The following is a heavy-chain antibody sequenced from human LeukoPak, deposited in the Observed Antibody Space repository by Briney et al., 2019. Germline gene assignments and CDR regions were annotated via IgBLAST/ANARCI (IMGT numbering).Heavy chain of an antibody. Sequence: SETLPLTCTVSGDSISSSSYYWSWIRQPPGKGLEWIEYIYYSGSNNYNPSLNSRVTISVDTSKNLFSLQLRSVTATDTAVYYCARHGPAGVPAALTYMDVWGIGTTVTVSS. J-gene: IGHJ6*03. D-gene: IGHD2-2*01. CDR2: IYYSGSN. V-gene: IGHV4-61*01. CDR1: GDSISSSSYY. CDR3: ARHGPAGVPAALTYMDV.